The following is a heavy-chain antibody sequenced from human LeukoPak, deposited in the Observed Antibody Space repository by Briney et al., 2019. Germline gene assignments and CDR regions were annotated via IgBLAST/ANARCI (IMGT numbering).Heavy chain of an antibody. D-gene: IGHD1-26*01. CDR2: ISTSSTTK. CDR1: EFTFSTYS. CDR3: ARAYSERYGLGYYYMDV. Sequence: PGGSLRLSCAASEFTFSTYSMNWVRQAPGKGLEWVSYISTSSTTKYNADSVKGRFTISRDNAKNSLYLQMNSLRAEDTAVYYCARAYSERYGLGYYYMDVWGKGTTVTISS. J-gene: IGHJ6*03. V-gene: IGHV3-48*01.